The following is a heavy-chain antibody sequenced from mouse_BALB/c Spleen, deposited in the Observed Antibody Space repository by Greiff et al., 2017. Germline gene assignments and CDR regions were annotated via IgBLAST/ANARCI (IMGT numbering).Heavy chain of an antibody. Sequence: QVQLQQPGAELVKPGASVKMSCKASGYTFTSYWMHWVKQRPGQGLEWIGVIDPSDSYTSYNQKFKGKATLTVDTSSSTAYMQLSSLTSEDSAVYYCTRSYRYDDEGFDYWGQGTTLTVSS. CDR1: GYTFTSYW. CDR2: IDPSDSYT. V-gene: IGHV1S127*01. D-gene: IGHD2-14*01. CDR3: TRSYRYDDEGFDY. J-gene: IGHJ2*01.